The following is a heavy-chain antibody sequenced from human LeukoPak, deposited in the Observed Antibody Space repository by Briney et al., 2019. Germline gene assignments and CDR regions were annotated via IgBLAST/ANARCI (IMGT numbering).Heavy chain of an antibody. D-gene: IGHD5-24*01. Sequence: GGSLRLSCAASGFTVSSNYMSWVRQAPGKGLEWVSSISTSSSYIYYADSVKGRFTVSRDNAKNSLFLQMNSLRAEDTALYYCARDREMGTIRNGFDVWGQGTIVSVSS. CDR3: ARDREMGTIRNGFDV. V-gene: IGHV3-21*01. CDR2: ISTSSSYI. CDR1: GFTVSSNY. J-gene: IGHJ3*01.